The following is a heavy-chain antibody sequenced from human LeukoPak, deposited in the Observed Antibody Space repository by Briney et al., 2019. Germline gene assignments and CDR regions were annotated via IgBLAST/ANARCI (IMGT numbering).Heavy chain of an antibody. CDR2: INHSGST. CDR1: GGSFSGYY. J-gene: IGHJ5*02. Sequence: NPSETLSLTCAVYGGSFSGYYWSWIRQPPGKGLEWIGEINHSGSTNYNPSLKSRVTISVDTSKNQFSLKLSSVTAADTAVYYCASRTQGTTGTTRYRRYNWFDPWGQGTLVTVSS. D-gene: IGHD1-1*01. V-gene: IGHV4-34*01. CDR3: ASRTQGTTGTTRYRRYNWFDP.